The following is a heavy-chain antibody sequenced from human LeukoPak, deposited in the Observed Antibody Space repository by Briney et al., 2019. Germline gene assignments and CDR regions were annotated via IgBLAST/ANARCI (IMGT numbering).Heavy chain of an antibody. Sequence: GGSLRLSCAASGFTFSNYAMHWVRQAPGKGLEWVAVISYDGSNKYYADSVKGRFTISRDNSKNTLYVQMNSLRVEDTAVYYCARDSSSSSDYWGQGTLVTVSS. CDR2: ISYDGSNK. V-gene: IGHV3-30*04. J-gene: IGHJ4*02. CDR1: GFTFSNYA. CDR3: ARDSSSSSDY. D-gene: IGHD6-6*01.